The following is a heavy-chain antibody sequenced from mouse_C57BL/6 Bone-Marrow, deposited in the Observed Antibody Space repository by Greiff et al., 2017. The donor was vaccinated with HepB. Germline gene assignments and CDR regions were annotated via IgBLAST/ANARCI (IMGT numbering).Heavy chain of an antibody. D-gene: IGHD2-1*01. J-gene: IGHJ4*01. CDR3: ARGNSLYAMDY. V-gene: IGHV1-76*01. CDR1: GYTFTDYY. CDR2: IYPGSGNT. Sequence: VQLQQSGAELVRPGASVKLSCKASGYTFTDYYINWVKQRPGQGLEWIARIYPGSGNTYYNEKFKGKATLTAEKSSSTAYMQLSSLTSEDSAVYFCARGNSLYAMDYWGQGTSVTVSS.